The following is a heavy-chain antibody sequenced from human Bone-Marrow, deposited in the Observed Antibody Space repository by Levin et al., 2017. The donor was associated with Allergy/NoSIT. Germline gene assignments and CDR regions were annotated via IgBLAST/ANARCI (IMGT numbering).Heavy chain of an antibody. V-gene: IGHV1-18*01. Sequence: GESLKISCKASGYTFTSYGISWVRQAPGQGLEWMGWISAYNGNTNYAQKVQGRVTMTTDTSTSTAYMELRSLRYDDTAVYYCARSGTSKAYYYMDVWGKGTTVTVSS. CDR3: ARSGTSKAYYYMDV. CDR2: ISAYNGNT. D-gene: IGHD1-1*01. J-gene: IGHJ6*03. CDR1: GYTFTSYG.